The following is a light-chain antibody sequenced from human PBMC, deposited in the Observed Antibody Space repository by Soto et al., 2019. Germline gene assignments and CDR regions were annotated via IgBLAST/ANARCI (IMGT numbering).Light chain of an antibody. CDR2: GAS. J-gene: IGKJ2*01. V-gene: IGKV3-15*01. Sequence: EIVMTQSPATLSVSPGQRATLSCRASQSVSSNLAWYQQKPGQAPRLLIYGASTRATGIPARFSGSGSGTEFTLTISSLQSEYFAVYYCQQNNNWTQAFGQGTKLEIK. CDR1: QSVSSN. CDR3: QQNNNWTQA.